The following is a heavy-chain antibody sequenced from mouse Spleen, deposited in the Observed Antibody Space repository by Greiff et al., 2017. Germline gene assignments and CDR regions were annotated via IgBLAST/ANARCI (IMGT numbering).Heavy chain of an antibody. J-gene: IGHJ3*01. Sequence: EVQGVESGGGLVKPGGSLKLSCAASGFTFSDYYMYWVRQTPEKRLEWVATISDGGSYTYYPDSVKGRFTISRDNAKNNLYLQMSSLKSEDTAMYYCARDDYGSSSPFAYWGQGTLVTVSA. CDR3: ARDDYGSSSPFAY. CDR2: ISDGGSYT. D-gene: IGHD1-1*01. V-gene: IGHV5-4*02. CDR1: GFTFSDYY.